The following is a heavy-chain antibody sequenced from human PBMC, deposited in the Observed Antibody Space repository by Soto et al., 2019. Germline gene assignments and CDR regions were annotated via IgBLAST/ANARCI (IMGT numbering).Heavy chain of an antibody. CDR3: AKDRNTAMVTGDFDY. V-gene: IGHV3-9*01. J-gene: IGHJ4*02. CDR1: GFTFGDYA. CDR2: VSWTNISF. D-gene: IGHD5-18*01. Sequence: GGSLRLSCAASGFTFGDYAMHWVRQVPGRGLEWVSGVSWTNISFGYADSVKGRFTISRDNARNSLYLQMNSLRREDTAFYYCAKDRNTAMVTGDFDYWGQGILVTVSS.